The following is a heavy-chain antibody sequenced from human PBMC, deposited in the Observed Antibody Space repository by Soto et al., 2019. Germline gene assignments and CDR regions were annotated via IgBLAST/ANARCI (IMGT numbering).Heavy chain of an antibody. V-gene: IGHV3-11*01. CDR3: ARDHRSTQYGGYRPHSLKPFDY. J-gene: IGHJ4*02. CDR1: GFTFSDYY. CDR2: ISSSGSTI. Sequence: QVQLVESGGGLVKPGGSLRLSCAASGFTFSDYYMSWIRQAPGKGLEWVSYISSSGSTIYYADSVKGRFTISRDNAKNSLDLQMNSLRAEDTAVYYCARDHRSTQYGGYRPHSLKPFDYWGQGTLVTVSS. D-gene: IGHD5-12*01.